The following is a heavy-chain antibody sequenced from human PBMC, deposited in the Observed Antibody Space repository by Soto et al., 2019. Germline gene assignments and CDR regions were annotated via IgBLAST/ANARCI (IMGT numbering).Heavy chain of an antibody. CDR1: GFTFSSYA. CDR3: AKTVTSTWAFDY. V-gene: IGHV3-23*01. D-gene: IGHD2-2*01. Sequence: EVQLLESGGGLVQPGGSLRLSCAASGFTFSSYAMSWVRQAPGKGLEWGSAFSGSGGSTYYADSVQGRFTISRDNSKNTLYLQMNSLRAEDTAVYYCAKTVTSTWAFDYWGQGTLVTVSS. J-gene: IGHJ4*02. CDR2: FSGSGGST.